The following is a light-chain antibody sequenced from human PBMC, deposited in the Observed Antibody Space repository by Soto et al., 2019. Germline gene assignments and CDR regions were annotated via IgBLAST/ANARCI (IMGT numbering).Light chain of an antibody. CDR1: QNISRS. CDR2: GTS. CDR3: QQFNNYPWT. J-gene: IGKJ1*01. Sequence: EIVLTQSPGTLSLSPGERATLSCRASQNISRSLAWYQQKPGQGPSLLIYGTSTRAGGVPSRFSGSGSGTEFTLIISSLQPDDFATYHCQQFNNYPWTFGQGTKVDIK. V-gene: IGKV3-15*01.